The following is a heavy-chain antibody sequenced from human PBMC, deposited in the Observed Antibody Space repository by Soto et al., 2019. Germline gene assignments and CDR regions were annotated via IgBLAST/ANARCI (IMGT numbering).Heavy chain of an antibody. Sequence: SGGSLRLSCAASGFAFSTYGMHWVRQAPGKGLEWVAVIWYDGNNQYYTDSVEGRFTISRDNSHNTLYLQMNSLRAEDTAVYYCARDDIPGIAVATYGMEVWGQGTTVTVSS. J-gene: IGHJ6*02. CDR2: IWYDGNNQ. CDR3: ARDDIPGIAVATYGMEV. D-gene: IGHD6-19*01. V-gene: IGHV3-33*01. CDR1: GFAFSTYG.